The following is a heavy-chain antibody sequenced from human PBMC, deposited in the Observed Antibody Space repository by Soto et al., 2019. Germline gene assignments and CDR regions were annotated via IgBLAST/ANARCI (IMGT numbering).Heavy chain of an antibody. V-gene: IGHV4-31*03. J-gene: IGHJ4*02. CDR1: GCSISSGGYY. CDR2: IYYSGST. CDR3: ASHRTVTTFLHSYFDY. D-gene: IGHD4-17*01. Sequence: PSETLSLTCTVSGCSISSGGYYWSWIRQHPGKGLEWIGYIYYSGSTYYNPSLKSRVTISVDTSKNQFSLKLSSVTAADTAVYYCASHRTVTTFLHSYFDYWGQGTLVTVSS.